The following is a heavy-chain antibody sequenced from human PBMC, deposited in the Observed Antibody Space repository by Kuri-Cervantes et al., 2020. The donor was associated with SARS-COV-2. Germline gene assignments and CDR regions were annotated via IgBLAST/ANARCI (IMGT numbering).Heavy chain of an antibody. CDR1: GFTFSSYS. Sequence: LSLTCAASGFTFSSYSMNWVRQAPGKGLEWVSSISSSSSYIYYADSVKGRFTISRDNAKNTLYLQMNSLRAEDTAVYYCAKTWLSYYDSSGYPPYWGQGTLVTVSS. J-gene: IGHJ4*02. V-gene: IGHV3-21*04. D-gene: IGHD3-22*01. CDR3: AKTWLSYYDSSGYPPY. CDR2: ISSSSSYI.